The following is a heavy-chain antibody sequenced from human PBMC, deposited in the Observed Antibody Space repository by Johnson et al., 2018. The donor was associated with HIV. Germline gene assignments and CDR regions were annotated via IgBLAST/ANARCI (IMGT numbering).Heavy chain of an antibody. CDR3: ARPIARGASDI. Sequence: QVLLVESGGGVVQPGRSLRLSCAASGFSFSSYAMHWVRQAPGKGLEWVTVISYDGGLKYYADSVKGRFTISRDNSKNTLYLQMNSLRAEDTAIYYCARPIARGASDIWGQGTMVTVSS. CDR2: ISYDGGLK. V-gene: IGHV3-30*04. J-gene: IGHJ3*02. CDR1: GFSFSSYA. D-gene: IGHD3-10*01.